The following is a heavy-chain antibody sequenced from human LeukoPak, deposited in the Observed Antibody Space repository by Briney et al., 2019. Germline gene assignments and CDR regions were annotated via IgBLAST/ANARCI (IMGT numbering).Heavy chain of an antibody. J-gene: IGHJ4*02. CDR1: GGTFSSYA. V-gene: IGHV1-18*01. Sequence: ASVKVSCKASGGTFSSYAISWVRQAPGQGLEWTGWISAYNANTNYAQKLQGRVTMTTDTSTSTAYMELRSLRSDDTAVYYCAREQWLNPFDYWGQGTLVTVSS. CDR3: AREQWLNPFDY. CDR2: ISAYNANT. D-gene: IGHD6-19*01.